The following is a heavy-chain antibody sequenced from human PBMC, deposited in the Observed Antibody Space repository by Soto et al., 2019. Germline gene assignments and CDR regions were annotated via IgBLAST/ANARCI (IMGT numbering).Heavy chain of an antibody. V-gene: IGHV1-2*02. J-gene: IGHJ5*02. Sequence: QVQLEQSGAEVKKPGASVKVSCKASGYSFTDYYIHWVRQAPGQGLEWMGWIIPNNGGTKYAQKFQDRVTMTRDTSITTAYMELSRLRSDDTAVYYCARGTFDSSGNYFAGWFGPWGQGTLVTVSS. CDR3: ARGTFDSSGNYFAGWFGP. CDR1: GYSFTDYY. D-gene: IGHD3-22*01. CDR2: IIPNNGGT.